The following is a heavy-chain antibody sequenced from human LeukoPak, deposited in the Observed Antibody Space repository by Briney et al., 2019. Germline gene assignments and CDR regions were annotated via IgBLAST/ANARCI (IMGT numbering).Heavy chain of an antibody. CDR2: ISSSSSTI. V-gene: IGHV3-48*01. CDR3: ARDLIMVRGVNWFDP. J-gene: IGHJ5*02. D-gene: IGHD3-10*01. CDR1: GFTFSSYS. Sequence: GGSLRLSCAASGFTFSSYSMNWVRQTPGKGLEWVSYISSSSSTIYYADSVKGRFTISRDNAKNSLYLQMNSLRAEDTAAYYCARDLIMVRGVNWFDPWGQGTLVTVSS.